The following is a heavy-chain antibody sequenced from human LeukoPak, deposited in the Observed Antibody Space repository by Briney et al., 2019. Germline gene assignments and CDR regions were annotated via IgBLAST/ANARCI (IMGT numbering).Heavy chain of an antibody. CDR1: GFTFSSYE. V-gene: IGHV3-48*03. CDR2: ISSSGSTI. D-gene: IGHD6-19*01. CDR3: ARRADSSGYAFDI. J-gene: IGHJ3*02. Sequence: GGSLRLSCAASGFTFSSYEMNWVRQAPGKGLEWVSYISSSGSTIYYADSVEGRFTISRDNDKNSVYLQMNSLRAEDTAVYYCARRADSSGYAFDIWGQGTMVTVSS.